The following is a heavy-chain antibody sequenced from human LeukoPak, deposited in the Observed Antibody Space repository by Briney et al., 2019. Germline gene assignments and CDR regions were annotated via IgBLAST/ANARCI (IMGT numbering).Heavy chain of an antibody. J-gene: IGHJ5*02. CDR1: GYTFTSYG. Sequence: ASVKVSCKASGYTFTSYGISWVRQAPGQGLEWMGWISAYNGNTNYAQKLQGRVTMTTDTSTSTAYMELRSLRSDDTAVYYCARVVQLWSNPWFDPWGQGTLVTVSS. V-gene: IGHV1-18*01. CDR3: ARVVQLWSNPWFDP. CDR2: ISAYNGNT. D-gene: IGHD5-18*01.